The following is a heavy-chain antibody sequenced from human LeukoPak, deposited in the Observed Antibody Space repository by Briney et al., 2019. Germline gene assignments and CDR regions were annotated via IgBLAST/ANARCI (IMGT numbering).Heavy chain of an antibody. D-gene: IGHD3-22*01. V-gene: IGHV3-23*01. Sequence: PGGSLRLSCAASGFTFGSYAMTWVRQAPGKGLGWVSAISDGRTYYTDSVKGRFTISRDNSKNSLYLQMNSLRAEDTAVYYCARNPPRGYDSSGYQVYWGQGTLVTVSS. CDR2: ISDGRT. CDR3: ARNPPRGYDSSGYQVY. CDR1: GFTFGSYA. J-gene: IGHJ4*02.